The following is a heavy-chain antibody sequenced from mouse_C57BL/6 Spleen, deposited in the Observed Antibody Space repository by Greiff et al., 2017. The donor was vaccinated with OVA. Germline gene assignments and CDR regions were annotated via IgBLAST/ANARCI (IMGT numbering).Heavy chain of an antibody. J-gene: IGHJ4*01. CDR3: ARHAYDGYYGAIMDY. CDR1: GFSLTSYG. CDR2: IWSDGST. D-gene: IGHD2-3*01. V-gene: IGHV2-6-1*01. Sequence: VQGVESGPGLVAPSQSLSITCTVSGFSLTSYGVHWVRQPPGKGLEWLVVIWSDGSTTYNSALKSRLSISKDNSKSQVFLKMNSLQTDDTAMYYCARHAYDGYYGAIMDYWGQGTSVTVSS.